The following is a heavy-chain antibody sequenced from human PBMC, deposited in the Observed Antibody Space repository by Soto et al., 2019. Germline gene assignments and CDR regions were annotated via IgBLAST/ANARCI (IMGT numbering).Heavy chain of an antibody. J-gene: IGHJ5*02. D-gene: IGHD3-22*01. V-gene: IGHV3-23*01. Sequence: PVVSLILSCSASGFTFISYSISWFRQAPVNGLEWASSISVSVCSTYYSDSLKCRFTISRDNSKNTLYLQMNSLRAEDTAVYYCAKDRGWAEDHPGWFDPWGQGTLVTVSS. CDR1: GFTFISYS. CDR2: ISVSVCST. CDR3: AKDRGWAEDHPGWFDP.